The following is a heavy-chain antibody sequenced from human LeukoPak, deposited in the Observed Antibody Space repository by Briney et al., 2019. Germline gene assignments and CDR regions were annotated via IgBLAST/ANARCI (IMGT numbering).Heavy chain of an antibody. CDR2: IDHSGST. Sequence: SETLSLTCAVYGGSFSGYYWSWIRQPPGKGLEWIGEIDHSGSTNYNPSPKSRVTISVDTSKNQFSLNLGSVTAADTAMYYCARSVSGSYGSFDIWGQGTMVTVSS. CDR1: GGSFSGYY. J-gene: IGHJ3*02. D-gene: IGHD1-26*01. V-gene: IGHV4-34*01. CDR3: ARSVSGSYGSFDI.